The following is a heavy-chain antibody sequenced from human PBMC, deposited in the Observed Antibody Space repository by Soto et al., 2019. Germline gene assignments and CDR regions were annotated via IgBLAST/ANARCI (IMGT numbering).Heavy chain of an antibody. V-gene: IGHV3-23*01. J-gene: IGHJ3*02. CDR3: AKATATGGGAFDI. CDR1: GFSLSRLA. D-gene: IGHD2-8*02. CDR2: ILVDGRT. Sequence: GGSLRLGFAAYGFSLSRLALSWVRQAPGKGLEWVSTILVDGRTFYVDSVKGRFTISRDSSQNTVYLQMNSLTAGDTALYYCAKATATGGGAFDICGQGTMVTVSS.